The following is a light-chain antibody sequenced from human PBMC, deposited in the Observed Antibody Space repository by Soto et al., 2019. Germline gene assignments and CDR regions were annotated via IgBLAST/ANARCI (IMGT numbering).Light chain of an antibody. CDR3: QQYNDWPPWT. J-gene: IGKJ1*01. V-gene: IGKV3-15*01. Sequence: EIVMTQSPATLSVSPGERATLSCRASQSVNSYLAWYQQKPGQAPRLLIYAASTRATGIPARFSGSGSGTEFTLTISSLQSEDFAVYYCQQYNDWPPWTFDQGTKVEIK. CDR1: QSVNSY. CDR2: AAS.